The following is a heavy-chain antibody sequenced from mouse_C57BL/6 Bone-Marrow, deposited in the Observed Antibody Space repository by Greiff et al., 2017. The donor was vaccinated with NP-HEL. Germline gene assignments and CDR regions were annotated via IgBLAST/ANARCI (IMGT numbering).Heavy chain of an antibody. J-gene: IGHJ4*01. V-gene: IGHV5-12*01. CDR1: GFTFSDYY. CDR3: ARHEDSKREYYYAMDY. D-gene: IGHD2-5*01. CDR2: ISNGGGSA. Sequence: VQLKESGGGLVQPGGSLKLSCAASGFTFSDYYMYWVRQTPEKRLEWVAYISNGGGSAYYPDTVKGRFTISRDNAKNTLYLQMSRLKSEDTAMYYCARHEDSKREYYYAMDYWGQGTSVTVSS.